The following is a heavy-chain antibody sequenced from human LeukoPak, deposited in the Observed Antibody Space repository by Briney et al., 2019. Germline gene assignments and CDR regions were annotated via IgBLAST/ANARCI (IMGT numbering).Heavy chain of an antibody. Sequence: SETLSLTCTVSGYSISSSSYYWGWIRQPPGKGLEWIGSIYYSGSTNYNPSLKSRVTISVDTSKNQFSLKLSSVTAADTAVYFCARHGASGSYLYYFDYWGQGTLVTVSS. CDR3: ARHGASGSYLYYFDY. J-gene: IGHJ4*02. D-gene: IGHD1-26*01. CDR1: GYSISSSSYY. V-gene: IGHV4-39*01. CDR2: IYYSGST.